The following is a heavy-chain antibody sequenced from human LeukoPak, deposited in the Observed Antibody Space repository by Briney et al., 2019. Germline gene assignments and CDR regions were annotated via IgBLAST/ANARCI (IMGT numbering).Heavy chain of an antibody. CDR3: ARDKIVGATYFDY. CDR1: GFTFSSYS. Sequence: GGSLRLSCAASGFTFSSYSMNWVRQAPGKGLEWVSYISSSSGTIYFADSVKGRFTISRDNAKNSLYLQMNSLRAEDTAVYYCARDKIVGATYFDYWGQGTLVTVSS. CDR2: ISSSSGTI. D-gene: IGHD1-26*01. V-gene: IGHV3-48*01. J-gene: IGHJ4*02.